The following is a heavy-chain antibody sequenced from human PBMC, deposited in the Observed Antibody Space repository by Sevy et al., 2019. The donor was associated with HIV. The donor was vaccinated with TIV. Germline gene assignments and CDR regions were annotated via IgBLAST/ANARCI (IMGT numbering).Heavy chain of an antibody. CDR2: ISSSGSTM. CDR3: ARDSVTDGIRPYGIVGATPRY. V-gene: IGHV3-48*02. Sequence: GESLKISCAASGFTFSSYSMNWVRQAPGKGLEWVSYISSSGSTMYYADSVKGRFTISRDNAKNSLYLQMNSLRDEDTAVYYCARDSVTDGIRPYGIVGATPRYWGQGTLVTVSS. J-gene: IGHJ4*02. D-gene: IGHD1-26*01. CDR1: GFTFSSYS.